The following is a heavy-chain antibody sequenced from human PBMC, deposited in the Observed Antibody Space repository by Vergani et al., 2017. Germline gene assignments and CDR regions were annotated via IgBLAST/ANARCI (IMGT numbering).Heavy chain of an antibody. Sequence: QVQLQESGPGLVKPSQTLSLTCTVSGGSISSGGYYWSWIRQHPGKGLEWIGEINHSGSTNYNPSLKSRVTISVDTSKNQFSLKLSSVTAADTAVYYCARGLQLWFNWNYLHGSNWFDPWGQGTLVTVSS. V-gene: IGHV4-31*03. J-gene: IGHJ5*02. CDR1: GGSISSGGYY. CDR2: INHSGST. D-gene: IGHD1-7*01. CDR3: ARGLQLWFNWNYLHGSNWFDP.